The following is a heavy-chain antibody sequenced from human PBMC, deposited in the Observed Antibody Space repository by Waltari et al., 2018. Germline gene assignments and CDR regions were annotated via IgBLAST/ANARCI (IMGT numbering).Heavy chain of an antibody. CDR1: GYTFTSYA. V-gene: IGHV1-3*01. D-gene: IGHD6-19*01. J-gene: IGHJ4*02. CDR2: INAGNGNT. Sequence: QVQLVQSGAEVKKPGASVKVSCKASGYTFTSYAMHWVRQAPGQRLEWMGWINAGNGNTKYSQKFQGRFTISRDNSKNTLYLQMNSLRAEDTAVYYCARMVYSSGWLIDYWGQGTLVTVSS. CDR3: ARMVYSSGWLIDY.